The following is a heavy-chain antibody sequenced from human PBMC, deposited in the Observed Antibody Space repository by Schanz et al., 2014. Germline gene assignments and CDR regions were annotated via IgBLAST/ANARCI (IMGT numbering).Heavy chain of an antibody. Sequence: QVQLVQSGADVKKPGASVKVSCKASGYSFTGYYMHWVRQAPGQGLEWLGWINPNNGGTNYAQKVQGRVTMTRDTSISTAYMELSRLTSDDTAVYYCAKNQWRLLNPERRTSTGGLDIWGQGTVVTVSS. J-gene: IGHJ3*02. D-gene: IGHD6-19*01. V-gene: IGHV1-2*02. CDR3: AKNQWRLLNPERRTSTGGLDI. CDR2: INPNNGGT. CDR1: GYSFTGYY.